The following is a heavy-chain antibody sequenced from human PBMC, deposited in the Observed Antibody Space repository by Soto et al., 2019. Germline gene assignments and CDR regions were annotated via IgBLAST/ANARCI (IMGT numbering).Heavy chain of an antibody. V-gene: IGHV2-5*02. Sequence: QITLKESGPTLVKPTQTLTLTCTFSGFSLSTSGVGVGWIRQPPGKALDWLALIYWDDDKRYSPSLKSRLTSTKDTSKHQVVLTMTNMDPVDTATYYCAHSSPYLYGGDAFDIWGQGTMVTVSS. CDR3: AHSSPYLYGGDAFDI. CDR2: IYWDDDK. D-gene: IGHD3-16*02. J-gene: IGHJ3*02. CDR1: GFSLSTSGVG.